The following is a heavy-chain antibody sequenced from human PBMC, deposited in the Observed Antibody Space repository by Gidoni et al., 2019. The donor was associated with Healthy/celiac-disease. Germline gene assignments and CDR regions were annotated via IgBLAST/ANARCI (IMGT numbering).Heavy chain of an antibody. CDR2: IYYSGST. J-gene: IGHJ4*02. D-gene: IGHD6-6*01. V-gene: IGHV4-59*08. CDR1: GGSISSYY. CDR3: ARQPYSSSSPFDY. Sequence: QSQLQESCPGLVKPSETLSLTCTVSGGSISSYYWSWIRQPPGKGLEWIGYIYYSGSTKYNPSLKSRVTISVDTSKNQFSLKLSAVTAADTAVYYCARQPYSSSSPFDYWGQGTLVTVSS.